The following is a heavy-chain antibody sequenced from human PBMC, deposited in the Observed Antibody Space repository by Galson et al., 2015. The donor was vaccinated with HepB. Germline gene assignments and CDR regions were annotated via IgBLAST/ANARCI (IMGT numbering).Heavy chain of an antibody. D-gene: IGHD4-11*01. Sequence: SLRLSCAASGFTFSSYRMSWVRQAPGKGLEWVGRIKSKTDGGTTDYAAPVKGRFTISRDDSKNTLYLQMNSLKTEDTAVYYCTTDPDSNYRGYYGMDVWGQGTTVTVSS. V-gene: IGHV3-15*01. J-gene: IGHJ6*02. CDR3: TTDPDSNYRGYYGMDV. CDR2: IKSKTDGGTT. CDR1: GFTFSSYR.